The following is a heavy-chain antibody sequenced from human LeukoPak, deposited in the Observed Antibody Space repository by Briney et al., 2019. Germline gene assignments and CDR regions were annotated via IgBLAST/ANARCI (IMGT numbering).Heavy chain of an antibody. V-gene: IGHV3-7*01. J-gene: IGHJ4*02. Sequence: PGGSLRLSCAASGFTFSSYWMSWVRQAPGKGLEWVANINEDGRKKYYVDCGKGGFTISRDNAKNSLYLQMNNLRAEDTAVYYCARDGRYRYIHYWGQGTLVTVSS. D-gene: IGHD3-16*02. CDR1: GFTFSSYW. CDR2: INEDGRKK. CDR3: ARDGRYRYIHY.